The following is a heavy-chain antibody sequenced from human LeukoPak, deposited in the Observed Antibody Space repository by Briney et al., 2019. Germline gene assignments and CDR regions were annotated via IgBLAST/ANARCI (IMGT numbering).Heavy chain of an antibody. Sequence: ATMKVSCKASGYTFTSYAMNWVRQAPGQGLEWMGWINTNTGNPTYAQGFTGRFVFSLDTPVSTAYLQISSLKAEDTAVYYCARGIRITMVRGVIRPFDYWGQGTLVTVSS. J-gene: IGHJ4*02. CDR3: ARGIRITMVRGVIRPFDY. D-gene: IGHD3-10*01. V-gene: IGHV7-4-1*02. CDR2: INTNTGNP. CDR1: GYTFTSYA.